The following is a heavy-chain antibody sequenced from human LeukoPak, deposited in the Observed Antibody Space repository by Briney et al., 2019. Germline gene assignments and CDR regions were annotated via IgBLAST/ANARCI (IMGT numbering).Heavy chain of an antibody. D-gene: IGHD2-15*01. CDR1: GYSISSGYY. V-gene: IGHV4-38-2*02. CDR3: GRSSGGSCYED. J-gene: IGHJ4*02. CDR2: IYHSGST. Sequence: SETLSLTCTVSGYSISSGYYWGWIRQPPGKGLEWIGSIYHSGSTYYNPSLKSRVTISVDTSKNQFSLKLSSVTAADTAVYYCGRSSGGSCYEDWGQGTLVTVSS.